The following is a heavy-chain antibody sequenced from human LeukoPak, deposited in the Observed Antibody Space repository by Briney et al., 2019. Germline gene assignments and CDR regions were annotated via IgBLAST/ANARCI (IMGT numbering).Heavy chain of an antibody. CDR1: GFTFSSYA. J-gene: IGHJ5*02. CDR3: AKAPGRKRRWHGGLEPFDP. CDR2: ISGSGGST. Sequence: GGSLRLSCAASGFTFSSYAMSWVRQAPGKGLEWVSAISGSGGSTYYADSVKGRFTISRDNSKNTLYLQMNSLRAEDTAVYYCAKAPGRKRRWHGGLEPFDPWGQGTLVTVSS. D-gene: IGHD5-24*01. V-gene: IGHV3-23*01.